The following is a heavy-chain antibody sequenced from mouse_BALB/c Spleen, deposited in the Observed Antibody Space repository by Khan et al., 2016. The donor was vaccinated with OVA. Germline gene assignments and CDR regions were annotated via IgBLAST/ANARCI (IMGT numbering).Heavy chain of an antibody. CDR1: GYSITSDYA. Sequence: QLEESGPGLVKPSQSLSLTCTVTGYSITSDYAWNWIRQFPGNKLEWMGYISYSGSTSYNPSLKSRISIIRDTSKNQFFLQLNSVTAEDTATYYCARWFAYWGHGTLVTVSA. V-gene: IGHV3-2*02. CDR2: ISYSGST. J-gene: IGHJ3*01. CDR3: ARWFAY.